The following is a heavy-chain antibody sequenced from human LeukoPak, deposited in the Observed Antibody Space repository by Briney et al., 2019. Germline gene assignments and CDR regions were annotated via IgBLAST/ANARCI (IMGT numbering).Heavy chain of an antibody. Sequence: GGSLRLSCAASGFTFSSYAMSWVRQAPGKGPEWVSAISGSGGNTYYADSVKGRFTISRDNSKNTLYLQMNSLRAEDTARYFCAKESLSPATDGFDYWGQGALVTVSS. CDR2: ISGSGGNT. J-gene: IGHJ4*02. CDR3: AKESLSPATDGFDY. V-gene: IGHV3-23*01. D-gene: IGHD1-26*01. CDR1: GFTFSSYA.